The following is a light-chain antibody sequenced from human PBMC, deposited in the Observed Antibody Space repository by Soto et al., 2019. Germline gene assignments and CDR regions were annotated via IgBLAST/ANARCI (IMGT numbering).Light chain of an antibody. CDR1: SSDVRGYTY. J-gene: IGLJ3*02. CDR2: DVT. Sequence: QCALTQPASVSGSPGQSITISCTGSSSDVRGYTYVSWFQQHPGKAPKLMIYDVTNRPSGISNRFSGSKSGSTASLTISGLQAEDEAYYYCSSYTTGSTVVVFGGGTKVTVL. CDR3: SSYTTGSTVVV. V-gene: IGLV2-14*03.